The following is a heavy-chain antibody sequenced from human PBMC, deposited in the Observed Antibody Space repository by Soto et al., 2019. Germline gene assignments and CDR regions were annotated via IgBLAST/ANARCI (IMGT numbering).Heavy chain of an antibody. J-gene: IGHJ4*02. CDR1: CGSINNYY. CDR3: ARRYGSVFDY. D-gene: IGHD6-19*01. V-gene: IGHV4-59*01. Sequence: QVQLQESGPGLVKPSETLSLTCTVSCGSINNYYWSWIRQPPGKGLEWIGYIYYSGSTNYNPSLKSRVTISVDTSKNQFSLKLSSVTDADTAVYYCARRYGSVFDYWGQGTLVTVSS. CDR2: IYYSGST.